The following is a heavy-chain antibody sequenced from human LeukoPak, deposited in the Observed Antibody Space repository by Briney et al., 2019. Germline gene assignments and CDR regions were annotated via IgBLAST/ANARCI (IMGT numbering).Heavy chain of an antibody. CDR2: ISGSGGSA. Sequence: GGSLRLSCAASGFTFSSYAMSWVRQAPGKGLEWVSGISGSGGSALYPDSVKGRFTISRDNSAKTLYLQMISLRAEDTAVYYCAKGQAIVATIGAFDIWGQGTMVTVSS. CDR1: GFTFSSYA. J-gene: IGHJ3*02. CDR3: AKGQAIVATIGAFDI. V-gene: IGHV3-23*01. D-gene: IGHD5-12*01.